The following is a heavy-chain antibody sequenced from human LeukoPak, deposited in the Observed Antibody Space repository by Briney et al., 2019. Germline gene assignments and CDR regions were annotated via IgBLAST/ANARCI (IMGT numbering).Heavy chain of an antibody. D-gene: IGHD6-19*01. J-gene: IGHJ5*02. CDR3: ARDFRYLYSSGWYPTLNP. CDR2: IKQDGSEI. Sequence: PGGSLRLSCAASGFTFSSYWMSWVRQAPGKGLEWVANIKQDGSEIYYVDSVKGRFTISRDNAKNSLYLQMNSLRAEDTAVYYCARDFRYLYSSGWYPTLNPWGQGTLVTVSS. V-gene: IGHV3-7*01. CDR1: GFTFSSYW.